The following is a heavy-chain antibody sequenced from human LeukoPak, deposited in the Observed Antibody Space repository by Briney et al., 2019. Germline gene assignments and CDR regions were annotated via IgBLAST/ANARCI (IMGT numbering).Heavy chain of an antibody. CDR1: RFTFSSYG. CDR3: AKGSKAVLFTRDHYMDV. V-gene: IGHV3-30*02. D-gene: IGHD6-19*01. CDR2: IRYDGRSK. J-gene: IGHJ6*03. Sequence: GGSLRLSRAASRFTFSSYGMHWVRQAPGKGLEWVAFIRYDGRSKYYADSVRGRFTISRDNSKNTLYLPMNRLRAEDTAVYFCAKGSKAVLFTRDHYMDVWGKGTTVTISS.